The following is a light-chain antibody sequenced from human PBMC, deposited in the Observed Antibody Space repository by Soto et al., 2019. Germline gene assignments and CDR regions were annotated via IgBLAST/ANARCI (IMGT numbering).Light chain of an antibody. CDR3: QQYNNWPLT. V-gene: IGKV3-15*01. CDR2: GAS. J-gene: IGKJ4*01. CDR1: QSVKSN. Sequence: EIVMTQSPATLSVSPGERATLSCRASQSVKSNLAWYQQKPGHAPSLLISGASTRATGVPARFSGRGSGTEFTLTISSLQSEDFAVYYCQQYNNWPLTFGGGTKVEIK.